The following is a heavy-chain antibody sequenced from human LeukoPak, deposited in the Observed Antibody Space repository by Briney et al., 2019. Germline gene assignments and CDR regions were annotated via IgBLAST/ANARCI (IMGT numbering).Heavy chain of an antibody. CDR3: AKKVESKWFDP. Sequence: SETLSLTCTVSGGSISGYYWSWVRQPPGKGLEWIGYIYDSGTTNYNPSLKSRVTISEDASKNQFSLKLTSVTAADTAVYYCAKKVESKWFDPWGQGTLVTVSS. CDR2: IYDSGTT. V-gene: IGHV4-59*01. J-gene: IGHJ5*02. D-gene: IGHD1-1*01. CDR1: GGSISGYY.